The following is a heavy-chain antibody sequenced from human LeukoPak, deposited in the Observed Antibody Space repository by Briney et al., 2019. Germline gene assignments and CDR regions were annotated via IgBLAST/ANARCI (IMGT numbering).Heavy chain of an antibody. D-gene: IGHD1-14*01. J-gene: IGHJ4*02. CDR3: AYNRNFALDN. V-gene: IGHV4-4*02. CDR1: GASIDSHSW. CDR2: IYHSGGA. Sequence: SGTLSLTCAVSGASIDSHSWWSWVRQPPGKGLEWIGEIYHSGGANYKPSLKSRVTMSVDTSKNHFSLKLTSVTAADTAVYYCAYNRNFALDNWGQGTLVTVSS.